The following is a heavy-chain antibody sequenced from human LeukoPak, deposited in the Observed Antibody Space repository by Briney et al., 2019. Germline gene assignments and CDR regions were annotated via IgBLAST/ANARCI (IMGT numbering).Heavy chain of an antibody. V-gene: IGHV1-2*02. J-gene: IGHJ4*02. CDR1: GYTFTGYY. CDR2: INPNSGGT. CDR3: ARDMGWYSSGWYADY. Sequence: GASVKVSCKASGYTFTGYYMHWVRQAPGQGLERMGWINPNSGGTNYAQKFQGRVTMTRDTSISTAYMELSRLRSDDTAVYYCARDMGWYSSGWYADYWGQGTLVTVSS. D-gene: IGHD6-19*01.